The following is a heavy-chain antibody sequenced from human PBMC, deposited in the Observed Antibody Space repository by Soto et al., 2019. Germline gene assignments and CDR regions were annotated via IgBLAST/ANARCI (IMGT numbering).Heavy chain of an antibody. V-gene: IGHV1-58*01. D-gene: IGHD3-22*01. Sequence: ASVKVSCKASGFTFTSSAVQWVRQARGQRLEWIGWIVVGSGNTNYAQKFQERVTITRDMSTSTAYMELSSLRSEDTAVYYCAAWKTMIVVDNRFDPWGQGTLVTVSS. CDR1: GFTFTSSA. CDR2: IVVGSGNT. J-gene: IGHJ5*02. CDR3: AAWKTMIVVDNRFDP.